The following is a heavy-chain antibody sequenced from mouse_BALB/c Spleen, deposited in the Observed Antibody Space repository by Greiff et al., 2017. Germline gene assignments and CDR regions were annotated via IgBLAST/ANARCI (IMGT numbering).Heavy chain of an antibody. CDR2: IYPGDGDT. J-gene: IGHJ4*01. Sequence: QVQLQQSGPELVKPGASVKISCKASGYAFSSSWMNWVKQRPGQGLEWIGRIYPGDGDTNYNGKFKGKATLTADKSSSTAYMQLSSLTSVDSAVYFCAPFITTATFAMDYWGQGTSVTVSS. CDR3: APFITTATFAMDY. CDR1: GYAFSSSW. V-gene: IGHV1-82*01. D-gene: IGHD1-2*01.